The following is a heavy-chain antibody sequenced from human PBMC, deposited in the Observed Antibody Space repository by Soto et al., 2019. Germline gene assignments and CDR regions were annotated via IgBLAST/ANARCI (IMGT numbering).Heavy chain of an antibody. CDR1: GGTFSSYA. D-gene: IGHD1-7*01. Sequence: QVQLVQSGAEVKKPGSSVKVSCKASGGTFSSYAISWVRQAPGQGLEWMGGIIPIFGTANYAQKVQGRVTSTADKSTSTAYMELSSLRSEDTAVYYCAGPPELTRIYYYYGMDVWGQGTTVTVSS. V-gene: IGHV1-69*14. J-gene: IGHJ6*02. CDR2: IIPIFGTA. CDR3: AGPPELTRIYYYYGMDV.